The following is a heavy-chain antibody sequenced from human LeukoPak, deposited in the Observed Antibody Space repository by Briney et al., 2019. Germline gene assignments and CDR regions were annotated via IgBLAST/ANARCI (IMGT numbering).Heavy chain of an antibody. CDR1: GFTFSSYA. J-gene: IGHJ4*02. Sequence: GGSLRLSCAASGFTFSSYAMHWVRQAPGKGLEWVAVISYDGSNKYYADSVKGRFTISRDNSKNTLYLQMNSLRAEDTAIYYCAKCLSSTSCRNFDSWGQGTLVTVSS. CDR3: AKCLSSTSCRNFDS. V-gene: IGHV3-30-3*02. CDR2: ISYDGSNK. D-gene: IGHD2-2*01.